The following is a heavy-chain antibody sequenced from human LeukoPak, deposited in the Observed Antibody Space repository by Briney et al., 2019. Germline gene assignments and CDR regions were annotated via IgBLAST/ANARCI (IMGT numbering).Heavy chain of an antibody. J-gene: IGHJ4*02. CDR1: GFTFSSYS. CDR2: ISSSSSYI. Sequence: GGSLRLSCAASGFTFSSYSMNWVRQAPGKGLEWVSSISSSSSYIYYADSVKGRFTISRDNAKNSLYLQMNSLRAEDTAVYYCARQRRYCSGDNCYQRTFDYWGQGTLVTVSS. V-gene: IGHV3-21*01. D-gene: IGHD2-15*01. CDR3: ARQRRYCSGDNCYQRTFDY.